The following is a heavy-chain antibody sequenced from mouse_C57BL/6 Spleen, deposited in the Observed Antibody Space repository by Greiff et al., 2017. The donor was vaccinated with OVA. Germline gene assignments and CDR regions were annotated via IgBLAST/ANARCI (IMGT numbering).Heavy chain of an antibody. Sequence: VQLQESGAELVKPGASVKISCKASGYAFSSYWMNWVKQRPGKGLAWIGQIYPGDGDTNYNGKFKGKATLTADKSSSTAYMQLSSLTSEDSAVYFCAIIGDGYYAWFAYWGQGTLDTVSA. D-gene: IGHD2-3*01. J-gene: IGHJ3*01. CDR2: IYPGDGDT. V-gene: IGHV1-80*01. CDR3: AIIGDGYYAWFAY. CDR1: GYAFSSYW.